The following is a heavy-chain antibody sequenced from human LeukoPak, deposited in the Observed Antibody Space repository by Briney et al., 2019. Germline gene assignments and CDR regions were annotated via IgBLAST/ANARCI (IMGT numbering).Heavy chain of an antibody. D-gene: IGHD2-2*01. Sequence: SETLSLTCAVYGGSFSGYYWSWIRQPPGKGLEWIGEINHSGSTNYNPSLKSRVTISVDTSKNQFSLKLSSVTAADTAVYYCARGGSPLYRSSTSCPKPSYYFDYWGQGTLVTVSS. CDR3: ARGGSPLYRSSTSCPKPSYYFDY. CDR2: INHSGST. V-gene: IGHV4-34*01. CDR1: GGSFSGYY. J-gene: IGHJ4*02.